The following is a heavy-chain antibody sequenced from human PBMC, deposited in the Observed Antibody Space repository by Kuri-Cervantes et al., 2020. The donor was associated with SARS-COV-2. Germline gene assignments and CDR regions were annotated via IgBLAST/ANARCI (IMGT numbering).Heavy chain of an antibody. V-gene: IGHV3-21*01. D-gene: IGHD5-12*01. J-gene: IGHJ3*01. CDR1: GFTFSSYS. CDR2: ISSSSSYI. Sequence: GGSLRLSCAASGFTFSSYSMNWVRQAPGKGLEWVSSISSSSSYIYYADSVKGRFTISRDNAKNSLYLQMNSLRAEDTAVYYGARGMGGYDAFDVWGQGTMVTVSS. CDR3: ARGMGGYDAFDV.